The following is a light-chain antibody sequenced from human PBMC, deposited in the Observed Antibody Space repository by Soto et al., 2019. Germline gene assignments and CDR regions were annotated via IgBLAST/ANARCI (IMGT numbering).Light chain of an antibody. Sequence: DIQMTQSPSSLSASVGNRVTITCQASQNINNYLNWYQQKPGRAAKLLIYDASNLEAGVPSRFRGSGSGTDFTFTISRLQPEDIATYYCQQYENLATFGQGTRLEVK. J-gene: IGKJ5*01. CDR2: DAS. V-gene: IGKV1-33*01. CDR3: QQYENLAT. CDR1: QNINNY.